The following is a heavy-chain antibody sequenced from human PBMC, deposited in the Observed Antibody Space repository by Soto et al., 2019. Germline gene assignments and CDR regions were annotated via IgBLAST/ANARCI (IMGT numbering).Heavy chain of an antibody. V-gene: IGHV3-33*01. D-gene: IGHD3-3*01. CDR2: IWYDGSNK. CDR3: ARDPGLYDFWSGSHHYYYGMDV. J-gene: IGHJ6*02. Sequence: GGSLRLSCAASGFTFSSYGMHWVRQAPGKGLEWVAVIWYDGSNKYYADSVKGRFTISRDNSKNTLYLQMNSLRAEDTAVYYCARDPGLYDFWSGSHHYYYGMDVWGQGTTVTVSS. CDR1: GFTFSSYG.